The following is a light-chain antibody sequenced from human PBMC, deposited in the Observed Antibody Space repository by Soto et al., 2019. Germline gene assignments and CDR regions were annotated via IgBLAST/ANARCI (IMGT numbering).Light chain of an antibody. V-gene: IGKV3-20*01. CDR1: QTLSPNY. J-gene: IGKJ5*01. CDR3: QQYSALPMT. CDR2: GSS. Sequence: DIVLTQSPGTLSLSPGERATVSCRASQTLSPNYLAWCQQKPGHPPRLLIYGSSKRATGIPDRFSGSGSGTDFTLTPSRREPDDVGVYFCQQYSALPMTFGQGTRLEIK.